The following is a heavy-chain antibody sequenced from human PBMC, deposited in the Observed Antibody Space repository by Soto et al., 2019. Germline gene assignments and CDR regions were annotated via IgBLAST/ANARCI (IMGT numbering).Heavy chain of an antibody. CDR2: IDPSDSYT. CDR1: GYSFTSYW. V-gene: IGHV5-10-1*01. Sequence: EVQLVQSGAEVKKPGESLRISCKGSGYSFTSYWISWVRQMPGKGLEWMGRIDPSDSYTNYSPSFQGHVTISADKSISPAYLQWSSLKASDTARYYWATLQAAAGDNDLTFDYWGQGSLGTVPS. D-gene: IGHD6-13*01. CDR3: ATLQAAAGDNDLTFDY. J-gene: IGHJ4*02.